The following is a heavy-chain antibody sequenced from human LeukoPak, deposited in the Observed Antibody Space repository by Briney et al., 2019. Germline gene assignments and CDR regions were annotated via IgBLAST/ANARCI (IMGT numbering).Heavy chain of an antibody. D-gene: IGHD7-27*01. CDR3: ARDSNWGFDY. V-gene: IGHV6-1*01. CDR1: GDSVSTNSVA. Sequence: SQTLSLTCAISGDSVSTNSVAWNWIRQSPSGGLEWLGKTRYRYKWYSDYAVSVKSRITINPDTSKNQFSLQLNSVTPEDTAVYYCARDSNWGFDYWGQGTLVTVSS. CDR2: TRYRYKWYS. J-gene: IGHJ4*02.